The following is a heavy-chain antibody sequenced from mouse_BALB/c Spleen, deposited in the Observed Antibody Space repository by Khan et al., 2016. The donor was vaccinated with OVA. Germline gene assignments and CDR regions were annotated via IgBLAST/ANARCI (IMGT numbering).Heavy chain of an antibody. Sequence: QVQLQQPGAELVRPGASVKLSCKASGYTFTSYWMSWVKQRPGQGLEWIGMIDPSDSETHYNQMFKDKATLTVDKFSRTAYMQLSSLTSEDSAVYDCARREKYGYDPSWFAYWGQGTLVTVSS. J-gene: IGHJ3*01. V-gene: IGHV1-61*01. CDR2: IDPSDSET. CDR3: ARREKYGYDPSWFAY. CDR1: GYTFTSYW. D-gene: IGHD2-2*01.